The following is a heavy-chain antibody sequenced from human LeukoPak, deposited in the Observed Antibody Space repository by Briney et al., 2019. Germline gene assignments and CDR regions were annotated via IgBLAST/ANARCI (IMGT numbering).Heavy chain of an antibody. Sequence: PGGSLRLSCAASGFTFSSDAMTWVRQAPGKGLEWVSSISGSGVSTYYADSVKGRFTISRDNSKKTLYLQMNSLRAEDTAIYYCAEGDIIYGSVYWGQGTLVTVSS. CDR1: GFTFSSDA. CDR2: ISGSGVST. J-gene: IGHJ4*02. D-gene: IGHD3-10*01. CDR3: AEGDIIYGSVY. V-gene: IGHV3-23*01.